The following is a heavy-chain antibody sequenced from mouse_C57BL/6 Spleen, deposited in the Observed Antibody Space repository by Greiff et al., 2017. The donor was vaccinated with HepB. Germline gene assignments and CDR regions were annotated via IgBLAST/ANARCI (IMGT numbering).Heavy chain of an antibody. V-gene: IGHV1-69*01. CDR2: IDPSDSYT. Sequence: QVQLQQPGAELVMPGASVKLSCKASGYTFTSYWMHWVKQRPGQGLEWIGEIDPSDSYTNYNQKFKGKSTLTVDKSSSTAYMQLSSLTSEDSAVYYCARSDWDGVYHFDYWGQGTTLTVSS. D-gene: IGHD4-1*01. J-gene: IGHJ2*01. CDR3: ARSDWDGVYHFDY. CDR1: GYTFTSYW.